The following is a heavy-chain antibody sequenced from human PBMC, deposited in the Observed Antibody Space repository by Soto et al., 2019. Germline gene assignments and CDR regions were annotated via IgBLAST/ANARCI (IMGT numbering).Heavy chain of an antibody. CDR2: IYYSGST. Sequence: SETLSLTCTVSGGSISSGDYDWSWIRQPPXKGLEWIGYIYYSGSTYYNPSLKSRVSISVDTSKNQFSLKLTSVTAADTAVYYCARSTYYSDSRGYPGHYFDYWGQGTLVTVSS. D-gene: IGHD3-22*01. CDR3: ARSTYYSDSRGYPGHYFDY. J-gene: IGHJ4*02. V-gene: IGHV4-30-4*01. CDR1: GGSISSGDYD.